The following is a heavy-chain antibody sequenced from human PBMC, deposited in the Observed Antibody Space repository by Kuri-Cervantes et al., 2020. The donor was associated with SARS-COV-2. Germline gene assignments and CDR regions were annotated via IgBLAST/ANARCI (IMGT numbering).Heavy chain of an antibody. CDR1: GSTFSDYY. D-gene: IGHD3-3*01. CDR2: ISSSGSTI. CDR3: ARGPPGYDFWSGYPNWFDP. V-gene: IGHV3-11*04. J-gene: IGHJ5*02. Sequence: GESLKISCAASGSTFSDYYMSWIRQAPGKGLEWVSYISSSGSTIYYADSVKGRFTISRDNAKNSLYLQMNSLRAEDTAVYYCARGPPGYDFWSGYPNWFDPWGQGTLVTVSS.